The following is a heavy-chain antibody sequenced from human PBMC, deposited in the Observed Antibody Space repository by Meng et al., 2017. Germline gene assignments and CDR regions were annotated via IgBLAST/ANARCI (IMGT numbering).Heavy chain of an antibody. CDR2: ISSSSSYI. D-gene: IGHD6-19*01. V-gene: IGHV3-21*01. J-gene: IGHJ4*02. CDR1: GFTFSRYS. CDR3: ARYHSSGWYRTFDY. Sequence: GESLKISCAASGFTFSRYSMNWVRQAPGKGLEWVSSISSSSSYIYYADSVKGRFTISRDNAKNSLYLQMNSLRAEDTAVYYCARYHSSGWYRTFDYWGQGTLVTVSS.